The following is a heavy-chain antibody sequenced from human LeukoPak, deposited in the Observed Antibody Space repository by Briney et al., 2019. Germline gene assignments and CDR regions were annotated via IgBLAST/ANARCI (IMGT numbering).Heavy chain of an antibody. V-gene: IGHV4-39*07. Sequence: SETLSLTCTVSGGSISSSSYYWGWIRQPPGKGLEWIGSIYYSGSTYYNPSLKSRVTISVDTSKNQFSLKLSSVTAADTAVYYCARRPASGYYLDDAFDIWGQGTMVTVSS. D-gene: IGHD3-3*01. CDR1: GGSISSSSYY. J-gene: IGHJ3*02. CDR2: IYYSGST. CDR3: ARRPASGYYLDDAFDI.